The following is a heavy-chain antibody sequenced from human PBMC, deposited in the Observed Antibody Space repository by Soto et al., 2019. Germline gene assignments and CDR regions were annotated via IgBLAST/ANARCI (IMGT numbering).Heavy chain of an antibody. V-gene: IGHV3-15*01. D-gene: IGHD3-16*01. CDR3: TTDRTSGVDY. J-gene: IGHJ4*02. CDR2: IKSKNDGGTT. CDR1: GFTFSNAW. Sequence: GGTLSLSCAASGFTFSNAWRSWVRQAPGKGLEWVGRIKSKNDGGTTDYAAPVKGRFTISRDDSKKTLYLQMNSLKTEDTAVYYCTTDRTSGVDYWGQGTMVTV.